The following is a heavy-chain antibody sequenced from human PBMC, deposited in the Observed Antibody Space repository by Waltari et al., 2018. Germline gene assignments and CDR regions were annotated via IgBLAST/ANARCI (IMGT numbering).Heavy chain of an antibody. Sequence: QVQLQESGPGLVKLSETLSPTCVVSGYSIRSGYYWGWIRPPPGKGLERIGSIYHSGSTYYNPSLKSRVTISVDTSKNQFSLKLSSVTAADTAVYYCARHGTRITMTSSFEYWGQGTLVTVSS. CDR2: IYHSGST. V-gene: IGHV4-38-2*01. CDR3: ARHGTRITMTSSFEY. CDR1: GYSIRSGYY. D-gene: IGHD3-3*01. J-gene: IGHJ4*02.